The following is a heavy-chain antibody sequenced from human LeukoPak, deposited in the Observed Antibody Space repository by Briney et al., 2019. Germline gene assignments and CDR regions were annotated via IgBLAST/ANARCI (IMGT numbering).Heavy chain of an antibody. V-gene: IGHV3-30-3*01. CDR3: ARDDSNYYPLPSIDY. D-gene: IGHD4-11*01. J-gene: IGHJ4*02. CDR1: GFTFSSYA. CDR2: ISYDGSNK. Sequence: GGSLRLSCAASGFTFSSYAMHWVRQAPGKGLEWVAVISYDGSNKYYADSVKGRFTISRDNSKNTLYLQMNSLRAEDTAVYYCARDDSNYYPLPSIDYWGQGTLVTVSS.